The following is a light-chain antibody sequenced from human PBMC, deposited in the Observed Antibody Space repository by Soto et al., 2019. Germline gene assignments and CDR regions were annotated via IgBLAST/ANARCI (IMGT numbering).Light chain of an antibody. Sequence: IVMTQSPATLSVSPGERATLSCRASQSVSSNLAWYQQKPGQAPRLLIYGASTRATGIPARFSGSGSGTDFTLTISSLQSEDFAMYYCQQYNLWPPITFGPGTRLEIK. J-gene: IGKJ5*01. CDR2: GAS. CDR1: QSVSSN. V-gene: IGKV3-15*01. CDR3: QQYNLWPPIT.